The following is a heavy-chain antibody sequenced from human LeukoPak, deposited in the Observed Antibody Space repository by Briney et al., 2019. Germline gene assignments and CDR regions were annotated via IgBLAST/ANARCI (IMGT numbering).Heavy chain of an antibody. V-gene: IGHV4-39*01. Sequence: SETLSLTCTVSGGSVSSGSFHWGWIRQPPGKGLEWIGSIYYSGTTYYNPSLQSRVTVSVDTSNNQFSLKMESVSAADTAIYYCARHQCSGDRCKSVDWFDPWGQGILVTVSS. CDR1: GGSVSSGSFH. CDR2: IYYSGTT. D-gene: IGHD2-15*01. CDR3: ARHQCSGDRCKSVDWFDP. J-gene: IGHJ5*02.